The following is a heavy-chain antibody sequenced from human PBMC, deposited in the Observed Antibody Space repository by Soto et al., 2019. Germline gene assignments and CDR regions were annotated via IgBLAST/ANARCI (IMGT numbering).Heavy chain of an antibody. V-gene: IGHV6-1*01. Sequence: PSQTLSLTCAISGDSVSSNSAAWNCIRQSPSRGLEWLGRTYHRSKWYNDYAVSVKSRITINPDTSKNQFSLQLNSVTPEDTAVYYCARAADYYGSGSYFDALETCGQETIVIVSS. CDR2: TYHRSKWYN. J-gene: IGHJ3*02. D-gene: IGHD3-10*01. CDR3: ARAADYYGSGSYFDALET. CDR1: GDSVSSNSAA.